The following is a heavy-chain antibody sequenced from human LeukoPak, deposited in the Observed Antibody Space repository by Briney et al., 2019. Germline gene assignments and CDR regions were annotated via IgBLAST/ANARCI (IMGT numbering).Heavy chain of an antibody. CDR3: AKDAFYGSGPGI. J-gene: IGHJ3*02. Sequence: GGSLRLSCAASGFTFSSYGMHWVRQAPGKGLEWVAVISYDRSNKYYADSVKGRFTISRDNSKNTLYLQMNSLRAEDTAVYYCAKDAFYGSGPGIWGQGTMVTVSS. V-gene: IGHV3-30*18. D-gene: IGHD3-10*01. CDR1: GFTFSSYG. CDR2: ISYDRSNK.